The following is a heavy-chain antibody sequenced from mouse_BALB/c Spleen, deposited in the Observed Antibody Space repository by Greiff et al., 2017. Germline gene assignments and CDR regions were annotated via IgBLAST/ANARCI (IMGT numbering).Heavy chain of an antibody. J-gene: IGHJ3*01. CDR3: ARGNHWFAY. V-gene: IGHV5-4*02. D-gene: IGHD2-1*01. Sequence: EVQLVESGGGLVKPGGSLKLSCAASGFTFSDYYMYWVRQTPEKRLEWVATISYGGSYTYYPDSVKGRFTISRDNAKNNLYLQMSSLKSEDTAMYYCARGNHWFAYWGQGTLVTVSA. CDR1: GFTFSDYY. CDR2: ISYGGSYT.